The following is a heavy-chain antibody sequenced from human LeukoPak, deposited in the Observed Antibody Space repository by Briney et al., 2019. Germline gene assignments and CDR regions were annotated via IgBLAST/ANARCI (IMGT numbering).Heavy chain of an antibody. D-gene: IGHD3-16*01. CDR1: GYTFTSYG. V-gene: IGHV3-48*04. J-gene: IGHJ3*02. Sequence: GASVKVSCKASGYTFTSYGISWVRQAPGKGLEWVSHISSRGSTIYYADSVKGRFTISRDNAKNSLYLQMNSLRAEDTAVYYCARVGWVLRYAFDIWGQGTMVTVSS. CDR3: ARVGWVLRYAFDI. CDR2: ISSRGSTI.